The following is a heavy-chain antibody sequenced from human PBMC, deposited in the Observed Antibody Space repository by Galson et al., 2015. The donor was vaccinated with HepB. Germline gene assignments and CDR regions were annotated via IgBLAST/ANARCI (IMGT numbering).Heavy chain of an antibody. CDR2: IYPGDSDT. CDR3: ASPIRNGSSPRPFGY. Sequence: QSGAEVKKPGESLKISCKGSGYSFTSYWIGWVRQMPGKGLDWVGIIYPGDSDTRYSPSLQGQVTISADKSISTAYLQWSSLKASDTAMYYCASPIRNGSSPRPFGYWGQGTLVTVSS. D-gene: IGHD1-26*01. CDR1: GYSFTSYW. J-gene: IGHJ4*02. V-gene: IGHV5-51*03.